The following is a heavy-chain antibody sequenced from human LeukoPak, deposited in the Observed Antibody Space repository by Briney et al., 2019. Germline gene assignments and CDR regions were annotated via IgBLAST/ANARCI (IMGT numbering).Heavy chain of an antibody. D-gene: IGHD6-13*01. Sequence: ASVKVSCKASGYTFTSYYMHWVRQAPGQGLEWMGIINPSGGSTSYAQKFQGRVTMTRDMSTSTVYMELSSLRSEDTAVYYCARDRQQLAWRYYYYYMDVWGKGTTVTVSS. CDR1: GYTFTSYY. J-gene: IGHJ6*03. CDR3: ARDRQQLAWRYYYYYMDV. CDR2: INPSGGST. V-gene: IGHV1-46*01.